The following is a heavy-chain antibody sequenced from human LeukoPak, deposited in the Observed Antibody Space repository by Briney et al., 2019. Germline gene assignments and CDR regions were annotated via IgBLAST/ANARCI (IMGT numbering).Heavy chain of an antibody. J-gene: IGHJ4*02. CDR3: ARLRGLEMATISYFDY. CDR1: GGSISSSSYY. CDR2: IYYGGST. Sequence: SETLSLTCTVSGGSISSSSYYWGWIRQPPGKGLEWIGSIYYGGSTYYNPSLKSRVTISVDTSKNQFSLKLSSVTAADTAVYYCARLRGLEMATISYFDYWGQGTLVTVSS. V-gene: IGHV4-39*01. D-gene: IGHD5-24*01.